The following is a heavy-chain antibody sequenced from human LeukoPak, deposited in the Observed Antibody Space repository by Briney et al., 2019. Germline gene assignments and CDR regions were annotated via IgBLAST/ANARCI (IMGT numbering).Heavy chain of an antibody. D-gene: IGHD3-9*01. CDR1: GYSITELS. CDR2: FDPGSGEI. J-gene: IGHJ4*02. Sequence: ASVKVSCTVYGYSITELSTHWVRQAPGKGLDWMGGFDPGSGEIIYEQKFQDRVTMTENTSTDTAYMELSSLRSEDTALYYCATGTHYDLLPFWGQGTLVTVSS. V-gene: IGHV1-24*01. CDR3: ATGTHYDLLPF.